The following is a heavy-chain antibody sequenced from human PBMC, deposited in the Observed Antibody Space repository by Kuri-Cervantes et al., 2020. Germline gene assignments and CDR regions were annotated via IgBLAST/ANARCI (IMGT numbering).Heavy chain of an antibody. V-gene: IGHV3-30-3*01. CDR1: GFTFSSNA. CDR2: VSYDGSNK. CDR3: ARGGCSGGSCYSGAFDI. J-gene: IGHJ3*02. D-gene: IGHD2-15*01. Sequence: GESLKISCAASGFTFSSNAMHWVRQAPGKGLEWVAVVSYDGSNKYYADSVKGRFTISRDNSKNTLYLQMNSLRAEDTAVYYCARGGCSGGSCYSGAFDIWGQGTMVTVSS.